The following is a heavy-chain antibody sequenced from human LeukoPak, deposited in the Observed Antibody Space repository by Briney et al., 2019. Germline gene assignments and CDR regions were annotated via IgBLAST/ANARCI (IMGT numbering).Heavy chain of an antibody. V-gene: IGHV1-18*01. CDR1: GYTFTSYA. Sequence: ASVKVSCKASGYTFTSYAMNWVRQAPGQGLEWMGWISAYNGNTNYAQKLQGRVTMTTDTATSTAYMELRSLRSDDTAVYYCAASIAAAENWFDPWGQGTLVTVSS. CDR3: AASIAAAENWFDP. D-gene: IGHD6-13*01. CDR2: ISAYNGNT. J-gene: IGHJ5*02.